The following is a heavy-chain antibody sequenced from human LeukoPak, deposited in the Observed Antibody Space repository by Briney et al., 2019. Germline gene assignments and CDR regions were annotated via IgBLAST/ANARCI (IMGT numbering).Heavy chain of an antibody. D-gene: IGHD2-15*01. V-gene: IGHV3-23*01. Sequence: GGSLRLSCAASGFTFSSYAMGWVRQAPGKGLEWVSEISGSGANTYYADSVKGRFTISRDNSKNTLSLQMNTLRTDDTAVYYCAKGRALEVVAAFNYWGQGTVVTVSS. CDR1: GFTFSSYA. CDR3: AKGRALEVVAAFNY. J-gene: IGHJ4*02. CDR2: ISGSGANT.